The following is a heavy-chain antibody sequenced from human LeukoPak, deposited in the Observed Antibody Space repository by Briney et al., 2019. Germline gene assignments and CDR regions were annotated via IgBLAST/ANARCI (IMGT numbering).Heavy chain of an antibody. V-gene: IGHV3-23*01. CDR2: ISGSGGST. CDR3: AKSNALWGYCGGGSCYAGGFDY. Sequence: GGSLRLSCAASGFTFSSYAMSWVRQAPGKGLEWVSAISGSGGSTYYADSVKGRFTISRDNSKNTLYLQMNSLRAEDTAVYYCAKSNALWGYCGGGSCYAGGFDYWGQGTLVTVSS. CDR1: GFTFSSYA. D-gene: IGHD2-15*01. J-gene: IGHJ4*02.